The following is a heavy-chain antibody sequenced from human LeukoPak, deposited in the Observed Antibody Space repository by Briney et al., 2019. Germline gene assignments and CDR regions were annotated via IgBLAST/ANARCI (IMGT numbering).Heavy chain of an antibody. CDR1: GGSFSGYY. J-gene: IGHJ4*02. V-gene: IGHV4-34*01. CDR2: INHSGST. CDR3: ARGRRDGYNRRLDY. D-gene: IGHD5-24*01. Sequence: PSETLSLTCAVYGGSFSGYYWSWFRQPPGKGLEWIGEINHSGSTNYNPSLKSRVTISVDTSKNQFSLKLSSVTAADTAVYYCARGRRDGYNRRLDYWGQGTLVTVSS.